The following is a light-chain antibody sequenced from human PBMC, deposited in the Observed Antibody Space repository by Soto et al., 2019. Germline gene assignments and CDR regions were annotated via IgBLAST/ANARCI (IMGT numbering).Light chain of an antibody. Sequence: DTQMTQSPSSLTASIGDRVTITCRASQTVAKSLNWYRQKPGKAPELLIYDAPTLESGVPSRFSGSGSGTEFSLTISSLQPDDFATFYCQQYSSFSRTFGQGTKVDI. J-gene: IGKJ1*01. CDR1: QTVAKS. V-gene: IGKV1-5*01. CDR3: QQYSSFSRT. CDR2: DAP.